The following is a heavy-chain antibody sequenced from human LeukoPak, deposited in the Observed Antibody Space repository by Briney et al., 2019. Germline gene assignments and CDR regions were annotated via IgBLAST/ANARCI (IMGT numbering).Heavy chain of an antibody. J-gene: IGHJ6*02. D-gene: IGHD1-20*01. V-gene: IGHV1-24*01. CDR2: FDPEDGET. CDR1: GYTLTELS. Sequence: GASVKVSCKVSGYTLTELSMHWVRQAPGKGLEWMGGFDPEDGETIYAQKFQGRVTMTEDTSTDTAYMELSSLRSEDTAVYYCASQREITPESPYYYGMDVWGQGTTVTVSS. CDR3: ASQREITPESPYYYGMDV.